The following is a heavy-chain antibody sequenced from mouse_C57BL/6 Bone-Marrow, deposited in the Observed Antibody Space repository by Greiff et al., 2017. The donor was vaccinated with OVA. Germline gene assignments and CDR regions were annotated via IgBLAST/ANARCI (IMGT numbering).Heavy chain of an antibody. CDR2: INPSNGGT. Sequence: QSGTELVKPGASVKLSCKASGYTFTSYWMHWVKQRPGQGLEWIGNINPSNGGTNYNEKFKSKATLTVEKSSSTAYMQLSSLTSEDSAVYYCARDGYYEGVYMDYWGQGTSVTVSS. V-gene: IGHV1-53*01. CDR1: GYTFTSYW. J-gene: IGHJ4*01. CDR3: ARDGYYEGVYMDY. D-gene: IGHD2-3*01.